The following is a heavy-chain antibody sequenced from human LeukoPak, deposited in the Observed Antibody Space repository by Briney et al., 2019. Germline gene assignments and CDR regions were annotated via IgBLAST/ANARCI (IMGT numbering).Heavy chain of an antibody. CDR1: GFTFSSYA. Sequence: GGSLRLSCAASGFTFSSYAMSWVRQAPGKGLEWVSAISGSGGSTYYADSVKGRFTISRDNSKNTLYLQMNSLRAEDTAVYYCAKDWREVVVVAASDAFDIWGQGTMVTVSS. V-gene: IGHV3-23*01. D-gene: IGHD2-15*01. J-gene: IGHJ3*02. CDR2: ISGSGGST. CDR3: AKDWREVVVVAASDAFDI.